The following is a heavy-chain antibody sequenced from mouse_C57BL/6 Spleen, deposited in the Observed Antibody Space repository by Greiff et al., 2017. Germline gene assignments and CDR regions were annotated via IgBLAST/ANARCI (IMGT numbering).Heavy chain of an antibody. V-gene: IGHV1-64*01. J-gene: IGHJ2*01. CDR1: GYTFTSYW. D-gene: IGHD4-1*01. Sequence: QVQLKQPGAELVKPGASVKLSCKASGYTFTSYWMHWVKQRPGQGLEWIGMIHPNSGSTNYNEKFKSKATLTVDKSSSTAYMQLSSLTSEDSAVYYCARGDWGYFFDYWGQGTTLTVSS. CDR2: IHPNSGST. CDR3: ARGDWGYFFDY.